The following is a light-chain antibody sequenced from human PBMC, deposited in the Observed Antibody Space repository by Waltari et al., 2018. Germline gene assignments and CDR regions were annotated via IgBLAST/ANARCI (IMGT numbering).Light chain of an antibody. CDR2: GAS. CDR3: ELNGSLTRT. CDR1: QSVSSNN. J-gene: IGKJ2*01. Sequence: EIVLTQSPGTLSLSPGERAAPPCRASQSVSSNNLAWYQHKPGQAPRPLMYGASSRATGIPDRFSGSGSGTDFTLTISRLEPEDFVVYYCELNGSLTRTFGQGTNLEIK. V-gene: IGKV3-20*01.